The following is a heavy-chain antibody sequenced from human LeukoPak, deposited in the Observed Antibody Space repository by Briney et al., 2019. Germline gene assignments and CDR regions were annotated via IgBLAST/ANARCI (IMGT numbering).Heavy chain of an antibody. CDR1: GYTFTDYY. CDR2: INPNNGDT. CDR3: ARDEVRGVMRVYGAEYFHH. J-gene: IGHJ1*01. V-gene: IGHV1-2*02. Sequence: ASVNVSCKASGYTFTDYYIHWVRQAPGQGLEWMGWINPNNGDTNFAPNFHGRVTMTRGTSINTACMDLSRLRSDDTAVYFCARDEVRGVMRVYGAEYFHHWGQGTLVSVSS. D-gene: IGHD3-10*01.